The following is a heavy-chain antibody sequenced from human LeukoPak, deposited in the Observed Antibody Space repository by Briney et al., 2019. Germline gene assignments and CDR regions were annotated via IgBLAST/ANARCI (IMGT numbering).Heavy chain of an antibody. CDR3: ARDQVAYDILTGYPSRYGMDV. CDR2: INQDGSEK. D-gene: IGHD3-9*01. Sequence: GGSLRLSCAASGVTFSSYWMSWVRQAPGKGLEWVANINQDGSEKYYVDSVKGRFTISRDNANNSLYLQMNSLSAEDTAVYYCARDQVAYDILTGYPSRYGMDVWGQGTTVTVSS. V-gene: IGHV3-7*01. J-gene: IGHJ6*02. CDR1: GVTFSSYW.